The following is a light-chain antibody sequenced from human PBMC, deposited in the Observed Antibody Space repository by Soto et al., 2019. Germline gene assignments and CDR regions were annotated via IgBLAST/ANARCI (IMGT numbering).Light chain of an antibody. J-gene: IGKJ1*01. V-gene: IGKV1-5*01. CDR2: DAS. Sequence: DIQMTQSPSTLSASVGDRVTITCRASQSISSWLAWYQQKPGKAPKLLIYDASSLESGVPSRFSGSGSGTEFTITIRSLQPDDFATYYCQQYNSYSPWTVGQGTKVEIK. CDR1: QSISSW. CDR3: QQYNSYSPWT.